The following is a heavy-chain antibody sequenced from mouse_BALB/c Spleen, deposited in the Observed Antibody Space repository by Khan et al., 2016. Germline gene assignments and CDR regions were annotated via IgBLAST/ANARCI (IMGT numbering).Heavy chain of an antibody. J-gene: IGHJ2*01. V-gene: IGHV3-6*01. CDR2: ISYDGSN. CDR3: ARPYGNFDY. Sequence: EVQLQESGPGLVKPSQSLSLTCSVTGYSITSGYYWNWIRQFPGNNLEWMGYISYDGSNNYNPSLKNRISITRDTSKNQFFLQLNSVTTEDTATYYCARPYGNFDYWGQGTTLTVSS. CDR1: GYSITSGYY. D-gene: IGHD2-10*02.